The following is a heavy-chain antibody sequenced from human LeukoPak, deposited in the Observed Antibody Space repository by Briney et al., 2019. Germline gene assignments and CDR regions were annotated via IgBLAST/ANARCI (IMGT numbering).Heavy chain of an antibody. D-gene: IGHD3-22*01. CDR1: GGSISSSNW. CDR3: ARDRGYYDSSGLYYFDY. V-gene: IGHV4-4*02. CDR2: IYHSGST. J-gene: IGHJ4*02. Sequence: SETLSLTCAVSGGSISSSNWWSWVRQPPGKGLEWIGEIYHSGSTNYNPSLKSRVTISVDKSKNQFSLKLSSVTAADTAVYYCARDRGYYDSSGLYYFDYWGQGTLVTVSS.